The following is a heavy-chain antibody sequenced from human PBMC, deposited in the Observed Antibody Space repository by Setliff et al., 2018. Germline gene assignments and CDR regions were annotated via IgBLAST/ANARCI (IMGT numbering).Heavy chain of an antibody. V-gene: IGHV1-3*01. CDR1: GYTFTSYA. D-gene: IGHD3-3*01. CDR3: ARDKLRFLENWFDP. Sequence: ASVKVSCKASGYTFTSYAMHWVRQAPGQRLEWMGWINAGNGNTKYSQKFQGRVTITRDTSASTAYMELSSLRSEDTAVYYCARDKLRFLENWFDPWGQGTLVTVS. J-gene: IGHJ5*02. CDR2: INAGNGNT.